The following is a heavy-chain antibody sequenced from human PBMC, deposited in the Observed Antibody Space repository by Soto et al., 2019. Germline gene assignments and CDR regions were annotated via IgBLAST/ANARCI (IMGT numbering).Heavy chain of an antibody. Sequence: ASVKVSCKASGYTFTSYGISWVRQAPGQGLEWMGWISAYNGNTNYAQKLQGRVTMTTDTSTSTAYMELRSLRSEDTAVYYCAGSIAAAGPGVNWFDPWGQGTLVTVSS. D-gene: IGHD6-13*01. V-gene: IGHV1-18*01. CDR2: ISAYNGNT. CDR3: AGSIAAAGPGVNWFDP. CDR1: GYTFTSYG. J-gene: IGHJ5*02.